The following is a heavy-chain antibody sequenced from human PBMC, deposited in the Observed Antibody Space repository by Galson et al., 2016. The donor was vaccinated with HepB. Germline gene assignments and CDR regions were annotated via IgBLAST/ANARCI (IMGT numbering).Heavy chain of an antibody. CDR1: GLRFDKQA. V-gene: IGHV3-23*01. J-gene: IGHJ6*02. CDR2: ISHTGGTT. CDR3: AKDPGALRIMEYISGYHGLDV. Sequence: SLRLSCAASGLRFDKQAMSWVRLAPGKGLEWVPGISHTGGTTYYAESVRGRFTISRDNSKDTVFLQMNFLRVDDTAVYYCAKDPGALRIMEYISGYHGLDVWGQGTTVTVSS. D-gene: IGHD3-3*01.